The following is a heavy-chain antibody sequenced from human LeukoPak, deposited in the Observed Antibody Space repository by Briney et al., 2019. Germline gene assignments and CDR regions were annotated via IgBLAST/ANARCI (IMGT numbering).Heavy chain of an antibody. D-gene: IGHD3-10*01. Sequence: PGRSLRLSCAASGFTFTDYFMDWVRQAPGEGLEWVGRSRNKAKGYTTEYAASVKGRFTISRDESKNSLFLQMNNLKTEDTAVYFCTRQLINGRGFDCWGQGTLVTVSS. CDR3: TRQLINGRGFDC. V-gene: IGHV3-72*01. CDR2: SRNKAKGYTT. J-gene: IGHJ4*02. CDR1: GFTFTDYF.